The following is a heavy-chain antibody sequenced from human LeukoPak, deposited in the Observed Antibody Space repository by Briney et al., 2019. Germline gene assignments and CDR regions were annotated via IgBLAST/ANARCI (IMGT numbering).Heavy chain of an antibody. CDR2: ISGSGGST. J-gene: IGHJ6*03. Sequence: GGSLRLSCAASGFTFSSYAMSWVRQAPGKGLEWVSAISGSGGSTYYADSVKGRFTISRDNSKNTLYLQTNSLRAEDTAVYYCAKTGGDYRYYYYYYMDVWGKGTTVTVSS. CDR1: GFTFSSYA. V-gene: IGHV3-23*01. CDR3: AKTGGDYRYYYYYYMDV. D-gene: IGHD2-21*02.